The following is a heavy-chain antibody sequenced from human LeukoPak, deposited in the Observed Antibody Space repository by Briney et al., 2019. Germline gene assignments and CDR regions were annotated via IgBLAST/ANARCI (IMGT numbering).Heavy chain of an antibody. Sequence: SQTLSLTCAISGDSVSSNSAAWNWIRQSPSRGLEWLGRTYYRSKWYNDYAVFVKSRITINPDTSKNQFSLQLNSVTPEDTAVYYCARGRYCSGGSCYLYYYYYGMDVWGQGTTVTVSS. CDR1: GDSVSSNSAA. J-gene: IGHJ6*02. V-gene: IGHV6-1*01. CDR2: TYYRSKWYN. CDR3: ARGRYCSGGSCYLYYYYYGMDV. D-gene: IGHD2-15*01.